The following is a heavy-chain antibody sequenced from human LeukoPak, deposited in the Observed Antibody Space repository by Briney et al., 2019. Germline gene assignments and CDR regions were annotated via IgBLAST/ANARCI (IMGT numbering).Heavy chain of an antibody. V-gene: IGHV3-30*02. CDR1: GFTFSSYW. CDR2: IRYDGSNK. D-gene: IGHD2-2*01. Sequence: GGSLRLSCAASGFTFSSYWMSWVRQAPGKGLEWVAFIRYDGSNKYYADSVKGRFTISRDNSKNTLYLQMNSLRAEDTAVYYCAGVEDIVVVPAESFDYWGQGTLVTVSS. CDR3: AGVEDIVVVPAESFDY. J-gene: IGHJ4*02.